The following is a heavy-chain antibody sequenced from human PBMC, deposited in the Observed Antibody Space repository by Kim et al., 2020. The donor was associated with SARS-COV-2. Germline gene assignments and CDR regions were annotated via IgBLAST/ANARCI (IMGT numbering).Heavy chain of an antibody. CDR3: ASLSGYDSVASRGQENDY. D-gene: IGHD5-12*01. J-gene: IGHJ4*02. Sequence: SVKVSCKASGGTFSSYAISWVRQAPGQGLEWMGGIIPIFGTANYAQKFQGRVTITADESTSTAYMELSSLRSEDTAVYYCASLSGYDSVASRGQENDYWGQGTLVTVSS. V-gene: IGHV1-69*13. CDR2: IIPIFGTA. CDR1: GGTFSSYA.